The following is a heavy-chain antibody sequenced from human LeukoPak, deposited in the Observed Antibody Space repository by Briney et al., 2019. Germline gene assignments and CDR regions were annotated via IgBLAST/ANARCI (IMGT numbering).Heavy chain of an antibody. J-gene: IGHJ4*02. CDR3: ARGLLGIDF. V-gene: IGHV3-74*01. Sequence: GGSLRLSCAHSVFTFSSYLMYSVRHAPGEGLRWGSRIDTDGSNTNYADSVEGRFTISRDNAKNTLYLQMNSLRAEDTAVYYCARGLLGIDFWGQGTLVTVSS. CDR2: IDTDGSNT. CDR1: VFTFSSYL. D-gene: IGHD2-8*02.